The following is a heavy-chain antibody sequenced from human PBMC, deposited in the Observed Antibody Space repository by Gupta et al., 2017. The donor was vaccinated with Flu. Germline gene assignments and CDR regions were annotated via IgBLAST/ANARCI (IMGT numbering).Heavy chain of an antibody. D-gene: IGHD3-9*01. CDR3: ARDKNKYDILSGNGGDTFYYYYMDV. J-gene: IGHJ6*03. CDR2: ISYAGSTN. Sequence: QVQMVESGGGVVQPGRSVRLSCAASGFTFSTYAIHWVRQAAGKGLEWVAVISYAGSTNYYADSVKGRFTISRDNSKNTLDLQMNSLRAEDTAVYYCARDKNKYDILSGNGGDTFYYYYMDVWGKGTTVTVSS. V-gene: IGHV3-30-3*01. CDR1: GFTFSTYA.